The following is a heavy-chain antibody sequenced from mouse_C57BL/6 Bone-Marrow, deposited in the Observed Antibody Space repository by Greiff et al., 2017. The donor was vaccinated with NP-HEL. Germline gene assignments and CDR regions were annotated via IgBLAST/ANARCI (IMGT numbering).Heavy chain of an antibody. Sequence: QVQLQQPGAELVKPGASVKLSCKASGYTFTSYWMHWVKQRPGQGLEWIGMIHPNRGSTNSNEQFKSKATLTVDKSSSTAYMQLSSLTSEDSAVYYCARYGPYWYFDVWGTGTTVTVSS. V-gene: IGHV1-64*01. CDR3: ARYGPYWYFDV. CDR1: GYTFTSYW. CDR2: IHPNRGST. D-gene: IGHD1-1*02. J-gene: IGHJ1*03.